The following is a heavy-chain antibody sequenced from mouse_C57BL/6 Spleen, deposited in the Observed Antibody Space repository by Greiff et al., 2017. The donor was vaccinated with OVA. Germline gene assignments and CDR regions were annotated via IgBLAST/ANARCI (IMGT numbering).Heavy chain of an antibody. D-gene: IGHD2-4*01. Sequence: VQLQESGPGLVQPSQSLSITCTVSGFSLTSYGVHWVRQPPGKGLEWLGVIWSGGSTDYNAAFISRLSISKDNSKSQVFFKMNSLQADDTAIYYCAKRGDYDSYYAMDYWGQGTSVTVSS. CDR3: AKRGDYDSYYAMDY. CDR2: IWSGGST. CDR1: GFSLTSYG. J-gene: IGHJ4*01. V-gene: IGHV2-4*01.